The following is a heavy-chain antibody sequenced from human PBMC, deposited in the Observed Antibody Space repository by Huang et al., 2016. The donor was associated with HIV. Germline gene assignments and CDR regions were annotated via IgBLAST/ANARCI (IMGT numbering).Heavy chain of an antibody. V-gene: IGHV3-23*04. CDR3: AKKTAGFFPLDY. CDR1: GFTFRNFV. D-gene: IGHD3-3*01. Sequence: EVQLVESGGDLVQPGGSLRLSCAASGFTFRNFVMTWVRQAPGKGLEWVSVVSYNGADTYYADSVKGRFTISRDNANNTVTLQMTSLRVEDTALYYCAKKTAGFFPLDYWGQGTLVTVSS. J-gene: IGHJ4*02. CDR2: VSYNGADT.